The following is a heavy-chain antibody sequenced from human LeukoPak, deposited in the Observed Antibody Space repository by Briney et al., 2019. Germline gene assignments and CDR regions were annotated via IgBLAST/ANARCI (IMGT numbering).Heavy chain of an antibody. Sequence: ASVKVSCKASGYTLTNYNISWVRQAPGQGLEWMGWINPNSGGTNYAQKFQGRVTMTRDTSISTAYMELSRLRSDDTAVYYCARERTLTSCYDYWGQGTLVTVSS. CDR1: GYTLTNYN. J-gene: IGHJ4*02. V-gene: IGHV1-2*02. CDR3: ARERTLTSCYDY. CDR2: INPNSGGT. D-gene: IGHD2-15*01.